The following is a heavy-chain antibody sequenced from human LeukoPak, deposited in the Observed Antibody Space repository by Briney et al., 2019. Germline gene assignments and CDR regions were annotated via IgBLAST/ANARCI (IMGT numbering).Heavy chain of an antibody. CDR1: GFTFSSYS. V-gene: IGHV3-21*01. D-gene: IGHD3-22*01. J-gene: IGHJ4*02. Sequence: GGSLRLSCTASGFTFSSYSMNWVRQAPGKGLEWVSSISTSSSYIYYADSVKGRFTISRDNAKNSLYLQMNSLRAEDTAVYYCARDLTMITYWGQGTLVTVSS. CDR3: ARDLTMITY. CDR2: ISTSSSYI.